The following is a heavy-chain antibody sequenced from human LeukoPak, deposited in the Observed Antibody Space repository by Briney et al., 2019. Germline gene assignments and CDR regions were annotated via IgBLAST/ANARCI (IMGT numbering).Heavy chain of an antibody. Sequence: GGSLRLSCAASGFTFSSYWMSWVRQAPGKGLEWVSLISGDGGSTYYADSVKGRFTISRDNSKNSLYLQMNSLRTEDTALYYCAKDIGSGEFDYWGQGTLVTVSS. V-gene: IGHV3-43*02. CDR3: AKDIGSGEFDY. CDR2: ISGDGGST. J-gene: IGHJ4*02. D-gene: IGHD2-15*01. CDR1: GFTFSSYW.